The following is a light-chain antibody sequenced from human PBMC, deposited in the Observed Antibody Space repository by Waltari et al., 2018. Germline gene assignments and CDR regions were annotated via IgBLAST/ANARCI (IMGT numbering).Light chain of an antibody. CDR2: EVT. J-gene: IGLJ2*01. V-gene: IGLV2-14*01. CDR1: SNDVGRWNY. CDR3: SSFTSGSTVV. Sequence: QSALPQPASVSGSPGQSITISCTGTSNDVGRWNYVSWYQQHPGKAPKLIIYEVTYRPSGVSRGSVGAKAGNTASLTIAGFQAEDEADYYCSSFTSGSTVVFGGGTKLTVL.